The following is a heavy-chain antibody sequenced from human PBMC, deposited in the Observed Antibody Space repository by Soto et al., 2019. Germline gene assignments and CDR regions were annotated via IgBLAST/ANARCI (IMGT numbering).Heavy chain of an antibody. CDR2: IIPIFGTA. Sequence: EASVKVSCKASGGTFSSYAISWVRQAPGQGLEWMGGIIPIFGTANYAQKFQGRVTITADESTSTAYMELSSLRSEDTAVYYCARDRGPQSMITFGGVIAERDYYYGMDVWGQGTTVTVSS. D-gene: IGHD3-16*02. CDR1: GGTFSSYA. J-gene: IGHJ6*02. CDR3: ARDRGPQSMITFGGVIAERDYYYGMDV. V-gene: IGHV1-69*13.